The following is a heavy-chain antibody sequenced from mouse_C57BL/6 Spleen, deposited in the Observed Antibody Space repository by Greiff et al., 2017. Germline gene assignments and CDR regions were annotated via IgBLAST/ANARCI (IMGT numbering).Heavy chain of an antibody. CDR2: IWRGGST. CDR3: AKNSWSYAMDY. J-gene: IGHJ4*01. CDR1: GFSLTSYG. Sequence: VHGVESGPGLVQPSQSLSITCTVSGFSLTSYGVHWVRQSPGKGLEWLGVIWRGGSTDYNAAFMSRLSITKDNSKSQVFFKMNSLQADATAIYYCAKNSWSYAMDYWGQGTSVTVSS. V-gene: IGHV2-5*01.